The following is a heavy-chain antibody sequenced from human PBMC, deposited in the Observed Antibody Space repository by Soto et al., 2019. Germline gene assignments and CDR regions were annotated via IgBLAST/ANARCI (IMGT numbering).Heavy chain of an antibody. CDR2: IYPGDSDT. CDR1: GYNFTNYW. J-gene: IGHJ4*02. CDR3: SRVAFSYGSDS. V-gene: IGHV5-51*01. Sequence: HLVQSGAVGRRPGESLKISCKGSGYNFTNYWIAWVRQTPAKGLEWMGMIYPGDSDTRTNPSFRGQVTLSVDKSITTAYLHWNTLQASDTAIYFCSRVAFSYGSDSWGQGTRVTVS. D-gene: IGHD3-16*01.